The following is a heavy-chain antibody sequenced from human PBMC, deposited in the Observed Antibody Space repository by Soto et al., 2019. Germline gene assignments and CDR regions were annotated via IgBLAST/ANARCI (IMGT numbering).Heavy chain of an antibody. CDR3: IGYCSGGSCYSGRFFDY. V-gene: IGHV3-23*01. Sequence: GGSLRLSCVASGFTFSSYAMTWVRQAPGKGLQWVSTISGSGGTTYYADSMKGRFTISRDDSKNTAYLQMNSLKTEDTAVYYCIGYCSGGSCYSGRFFDYWGQGTLVTVSS. CDR2: ISGSGGTT. CDR1: GFTFSSYA. D-gene: IGHD2-15*01. J-gene: IGHJ4*02.